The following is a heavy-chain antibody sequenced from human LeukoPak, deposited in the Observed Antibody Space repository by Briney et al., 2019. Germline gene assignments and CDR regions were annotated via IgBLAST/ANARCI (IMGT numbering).Heavy chain of an antibody. Sequence: GASLRLSCTASGFSFSDYAMGWVRQAPGKGLEWVSSISGGAGSTYYADSVKGRFTISRDNSKSTLYLQMNSLRAEDTAVYYCAKDQSTILGYYYGMDVWGQGTTVTVSS. D-gene: IGHD3-3*01. V-gene: IGHV3-23*01. J-gene: IGHJ6*02. CDR1: GFSFSDYA. CDR2: ISGGAGST. CDR3: AKDQSTILGYYYGMDV.